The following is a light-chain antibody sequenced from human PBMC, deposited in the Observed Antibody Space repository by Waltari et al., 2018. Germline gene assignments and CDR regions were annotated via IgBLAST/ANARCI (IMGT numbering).Light chain of an antibody. CDR3: ATWDDSLSGRV. CDR1: TSNIGTNT. Sequence: QSVLTQPPSTSGTPGQRVTIPCSGSTSNIGTNTVTWYQLLPGTAPTTVIFANYHRPSGVPDRFSAAETGTSASLFIIGHHSEDEADYFCATWDDSLSGRVFGRGTKVTVL. V-gene: IGLV1-44*01. CDR2: ANY. J-gene: IGLJ6*01.